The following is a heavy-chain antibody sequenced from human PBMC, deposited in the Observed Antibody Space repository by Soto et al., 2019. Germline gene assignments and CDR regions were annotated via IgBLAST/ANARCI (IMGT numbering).Heavy chain of an antibody. J-gene: IGHJ3*02. D-gene: IGHD3-10*01. V-gene: IGHV4-31*03. Sequence: SETLSLTCTVSGGSISSGGYYWSWIRQHPGKGLEWIGYIYYSGSTYYNPSLKSRVTISVDTSKNQFSLKLSSVTAADTAVYYCARVGLLWFGELLFPDAFDIWGQGTMVT. CDR1: GGSISSGGYY. CDR3: ARVGLLWFGELLFPDAFDI. CDR2: IYYSGST.